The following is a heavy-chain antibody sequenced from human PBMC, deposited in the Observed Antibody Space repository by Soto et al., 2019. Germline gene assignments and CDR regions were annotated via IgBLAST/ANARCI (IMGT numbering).Heavy chain of an antibody. CDR2: IGARGSDT. V-gene: IGHV3-23*01. D-gene: IGHD5-12*01. J-gene: IGHJ4*02. Sequence: EVQLLESGGGLVQPGGSLRLSCAASGFTFNIYTMSWVRQAPGKGLEWVSGIGARGSDTYFPDSVKGRFTISGDNALDMVYLQMNSLSAEDTAVYFCAKGGTYHIGDFDAWGQGSLVTVFS. CDR1: GFTFNIYT. CDR3: AKGGTYHIGDFDA.